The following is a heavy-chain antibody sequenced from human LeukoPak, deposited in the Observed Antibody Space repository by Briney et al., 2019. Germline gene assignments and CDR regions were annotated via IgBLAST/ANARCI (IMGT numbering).Heavy chain of an antibody. J-gene: IGHJ4*02. D-gene: IGHD6-19*01. CDR1: GFTFSSYV. CDR3: AKTGSGWYFDY. V-gene: IGHV3-30*18. Sequence: GGSLRLSCAASGFTFSSYVMHWVRQAPGKGLEWVAVISYDGGNKYYADSVKGRFTISRDNSKNTLYLQMNSLRPEDTSVYYCAKTGSGWYFDYWGQGTLVTVSS. CDR2: ISYDGGNK.